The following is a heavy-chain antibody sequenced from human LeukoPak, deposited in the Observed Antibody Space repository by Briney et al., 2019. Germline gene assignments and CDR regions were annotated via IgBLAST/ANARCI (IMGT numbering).Heavy chain of an antibody. V-gene: IGHV3-21*01. CDR3: ARDGGIDAFDI. CDR2: ISSSSSYI. J-gene: IGHJ3*02. Sequence: GGSLRLSCAASGFTFSSYSMNWVRQAPGKGLEWVSSISSSSSYIYYADSVKGRFTISRDNAKNSLYLQMNSLRAEDTAVYYCARDGGIDAFDIWGQGTMVTVSS. D-gene: IGHD1-26*01. CDR1: GFTFSSYS.